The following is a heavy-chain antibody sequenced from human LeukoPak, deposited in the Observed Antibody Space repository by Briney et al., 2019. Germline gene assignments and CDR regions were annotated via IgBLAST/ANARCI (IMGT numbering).Heavy chain of an antibody. CDR2: LYHSGST. V-gene: IGHV4-38-2*01. CDR3: ATLLSDYGAHYFDY. CDR1: DSSISGGYF. Sequence: SETLSLTCAVSDSSISGGYFWGWIRQPPGKGLEWIGTLYHSGSTYYNPSLKSRVAISLDTSKTQFSLKLSSVTAADTALYYCATLLSDYGAHYFDYWGQGVLVTVSS. J-gene: IGHJ4*02. D-gene: IGHD4-17*01.